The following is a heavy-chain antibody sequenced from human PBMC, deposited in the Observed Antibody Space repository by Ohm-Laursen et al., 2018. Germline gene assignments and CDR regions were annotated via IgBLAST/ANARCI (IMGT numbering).Heavy chain of an antibody. Sequence: SSVKVSCKASGFTFTSSAVQWVRQARGQRLEGIGWIVVGSGNTNYAQKFQERVTITRDMSTSTAYMELSSLRSEDTAVYYCAGVASGWYTYYYYGMDVWGQGTTVTVSS. CDR3: AGVASGWYTYYYYGMDV. D-gene: IGHD6-19*01. V-gene: IGHV1-58*01. CDR1: GFTFTSSA. J-gene: IGHJ6*02. CDR2: IVVGSGNT.